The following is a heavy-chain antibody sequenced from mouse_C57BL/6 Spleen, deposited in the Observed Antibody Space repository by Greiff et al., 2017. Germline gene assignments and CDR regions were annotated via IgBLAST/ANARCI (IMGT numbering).Heavy chain of an antibody. CDR3: ARSAGGYGFAY. CDR1: GYAFTNYL. D-gene: IGHD2-2*01. J-gene: IGHJ3*01. CDR2: INPGSGGT. Sequence: QVQLQQSGAELVRPGTSVKVSCKASGYAFTNYLIEWVKQRPGQGLEWIGVINPGSGGTNYNEKFKGKATLTADKSSSTAYMQLSSLTSEDSAVYFCARSAGGYGFAYWGQGTLVTVSA. V-gene: IGHV1-54*01.